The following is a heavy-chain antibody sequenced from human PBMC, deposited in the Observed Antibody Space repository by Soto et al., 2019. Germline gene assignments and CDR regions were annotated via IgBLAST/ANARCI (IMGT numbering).Heavy chain of an antibody. Sequence: PSEKLPLTCTVSGGSVRSGSNYWCWIRQPPGKGLEWIGYIYYSGSTNYNPSLKSRVTISVDTSKNQFSLKLSSVTAADSAVYYRARDDHIVLLPTSLGVMDFSGQGTTVTGS. V-gene: IGHV4-61*01. J-gene: IGHJ6*02. CDR1: GGSVRSGSNY. D-gene: IGHD2-2*01. CDR2: IYYSGST. CDR3: ARDDHIVLLPTSLGVMDF.